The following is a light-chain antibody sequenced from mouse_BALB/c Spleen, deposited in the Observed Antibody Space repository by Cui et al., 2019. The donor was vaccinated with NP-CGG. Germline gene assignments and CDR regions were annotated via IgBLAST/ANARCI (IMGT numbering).Light chain of an antibody. CDR1: TGAVTTNNY. Sequence: QTVVTQESALTTSPGETDILTCRSSTGAVTTNNYANWVQEKPDHLFTGLIGGTNNRPPGVPARFSGSLIGDKAALTITGAQTEDEAIYFCALWYSNHWVFGGGTKLTVL. CDR3: ALWYSNHWV. V-gene: IGLV1*01. CDR2: GTN. J-gene: IGLJ1*01.